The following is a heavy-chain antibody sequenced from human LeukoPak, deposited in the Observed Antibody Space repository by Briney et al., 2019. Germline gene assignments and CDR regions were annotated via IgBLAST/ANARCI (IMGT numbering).Heavy chain of an antibody. CDR2: IYYSGST. J-gene: IGHJ6*02. V-gene: IGHV4-61*08. CDR3: ARHSSGWSKYYYYYGMDV. CDR1: GGSISSGGYS. Sequence: PSETLSLTCTVSGGSISSGGYSWSWIRQPPGKGLEWIGYIYYSGSTNYNPSLKSRVTISVDTSKNQFSLKLSSVTAADTAVYYCARHSSGWSKYYYYYGMDVWGQGTTVTVSS. D-gene: IGHD6-19*01.